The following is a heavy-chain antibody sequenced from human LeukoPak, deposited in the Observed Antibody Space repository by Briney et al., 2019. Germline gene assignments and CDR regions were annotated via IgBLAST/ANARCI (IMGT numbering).Heavy chain of an antibody. D-gene: IGHD6-13*01. CDR1: GYTFTSYG. Sequence: ASVKVSCKTSGYTFTSYGISWVRQAPGQGLEWMGWINPNSGGTNYAQKFQGRVTMTRDTSISTAYMELSRLRSDDTAVYYCARDYLAAAGDYWGQGTLVTVSS. CDR3: ARDYLAAAGDY. J-gene: IGHJ4*02. CDR2: INPNSGGT. V-gene: IGHV1-2*02.